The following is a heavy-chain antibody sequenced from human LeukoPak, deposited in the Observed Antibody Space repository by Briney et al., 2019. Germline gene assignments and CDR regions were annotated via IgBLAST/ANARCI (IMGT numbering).Heavy chain of an antibody. CDR1: GFIFSDYG. J-gene: IGHJ4*02. V-gene: IGHV3-33*05. D-gene: IGHD2-15*01. Sequence: GGSLRLSCAASGFIFSDYGIHWVRQAPGKGLEWVAVISYDGSNKYYADSVKGRFTISRDNSKNTLYLQMNSLRAEDTAIYYCARELEYCSGGSCYYLDYWGQGTLVTVSS. CDR2: ISYDGSNK. CDR3: ARELEYCSGGSCYYLDY.